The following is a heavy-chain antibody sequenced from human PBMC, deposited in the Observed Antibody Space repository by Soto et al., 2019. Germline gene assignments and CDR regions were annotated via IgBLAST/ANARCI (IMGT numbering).Heavy chain of an antibody. CDR3: ARVRDYYGSGSYYGFDY. CDR1: GFTFSSYW. J-gene: IGHJ4*02. D-gene: IGHD3-10*01. CDR2: INSDGSST. Sequence: GGSLRLSCAASGFTFSSYWMHWVRQAPGKGLVWVSRINSDGSSTSYADSLKGRLTISRDNAKNTLYRQMNSLRAEDTAVYYCARVRDYYGSGSYYGFDYWGQGTLVTVSS. V-gene: IGHV3-74*01.